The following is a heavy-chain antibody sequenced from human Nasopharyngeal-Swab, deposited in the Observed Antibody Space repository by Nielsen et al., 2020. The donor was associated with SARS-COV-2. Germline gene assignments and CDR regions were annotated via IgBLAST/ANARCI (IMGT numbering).Heavy chain of an antibody. J-gene: IGHJ4*02. Sequence: VRQMPGKGLEWVANIKQDGSEKYYVDSVKGRFTISRDSAKNSLYLQMNSLRVEDMAVYYCVRDEDGDYDFDYWGQGTLVTVSS. CDR3: VRDEDGDYDFDY. CDR2: IKQDGSEK. V-gene: IGHV3-7*01. D-gene: IGHD4-17*01.